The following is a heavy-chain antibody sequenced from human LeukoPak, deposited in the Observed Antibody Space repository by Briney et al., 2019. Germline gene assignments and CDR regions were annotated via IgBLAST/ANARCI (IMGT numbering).Heavy chain of an antibody. CDR2: IYTSGST. CDR1: GGSISSYY. V-gene: IGHV4-4*07. Sequence: SGTLSLTCTVSGGSISSYYWSWIRQPAGKGLEWIGRIYTSGSTNYNPSLKSRVTMSVDTSKNQFSLKLSSVTAADTAVYYCARDVSDYDFWSGYMDYYYYMDVWGKGTTVTVSS. D-gene: IGHD3-3*01. CDR3: ARDVSDYDFWSGYMDYYYYMDV. J-gene: IGHJ6*03.